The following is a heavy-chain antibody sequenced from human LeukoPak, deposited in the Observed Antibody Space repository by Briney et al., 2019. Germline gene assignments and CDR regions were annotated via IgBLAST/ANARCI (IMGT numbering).Heavy chain of an antibody. CDR2: IYTSGST. Sequence: ASETLSLTCTVSGGSISSYYWSWIRQPAGKGLEWIGRIYTSGSTNYNPSLKSRVTMSVDTSKNQFSLKLSSVTAADTAVYYCASHSVASHYFDYWGQGTLVTVSS. D-gene: IGHD6-19*01. V-gene: IGHV4-4*07. J-gene: IGHJ4*02. CDR3: ASHSVASHYFDY. CDR1: GGSISSYY.